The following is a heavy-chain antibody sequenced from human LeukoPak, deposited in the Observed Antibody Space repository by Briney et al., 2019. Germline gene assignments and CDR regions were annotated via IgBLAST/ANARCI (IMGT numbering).Heavy chain of an antibody. CDR1: GFTFSSYA. Sequence: GGSLRLSCAASGFTFSSYAMSWVRQAPGKGLEWVSGISASGSSTHYADSVKGRFTISRDNSKDTLYLQMNSLRAEDTAVYYCARDYGGNDAFDIWGQGTMVTVSS. V-gene: IGHV3-23*01. D-gene: IGHD4-23*01. CDR3: ARDYGGNDAFDI. J-gene: IGHJ3*02. CDR2: ISASGSST.